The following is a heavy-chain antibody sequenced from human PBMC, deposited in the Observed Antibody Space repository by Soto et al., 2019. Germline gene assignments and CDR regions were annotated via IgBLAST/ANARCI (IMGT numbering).Heavy chain of an antibody. J-gene: IGHJ4*02. CDR1: GASISRYY. CDR2: VQYSGIT. D-gene: IGHD3-22*01. V-gene: IGHV4-59*01. CDR3: ARATYYYDSSGYQYYFDH. Sequence: SETLSLTCSVSGASISRYYWSLIRQPPGKGLEWIGFVQYSGITNYSPSLKSRVAISVAASKSQFSLKLSSVTAADTAVYYCARATYYYDSSGYQYYFDHWGQGTLVTVSS.